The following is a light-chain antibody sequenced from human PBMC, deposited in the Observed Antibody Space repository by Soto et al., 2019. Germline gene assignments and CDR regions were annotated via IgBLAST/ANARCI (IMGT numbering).Light chain of an antibody. CDR1: SSDVGGYNY. J-gene: IGLJ2*01. V-gene: IGLV2-11*01. Sequence: QSALTQPRSVSGSPGQSVTISCTGTSSDVGGYNYVSWYQQHPGQAPKLMIFDVSKRPSGVPDRFSGSKSGNTASLTISGLQADDEADYYCCSYAGSYVVFVGGTKVTVL. CDR3: CSYAGSYVV. CDR2: DVS.